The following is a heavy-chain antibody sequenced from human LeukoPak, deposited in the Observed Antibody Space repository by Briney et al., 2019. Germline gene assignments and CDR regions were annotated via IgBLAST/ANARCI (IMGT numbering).Heavy chain of an antibody. D-gene: IGHD1-26*01. V-gene: IGHV3-7*04. CDR1: GFTFSSYW. Sequence: GGSLRLSCAASGFTFSSYWMSWVRQAPGKGLEWVANIKEDGSVKNYVDSVKGRFTISRDNAKKSLYVQMNSLRADDTAVCYCGREVPGGATILDYWGQGTLVTVSS. CDR2: IKEDGSVK. CDR3: GREVPGGATILDY. J-gene: IGHJ4*02.